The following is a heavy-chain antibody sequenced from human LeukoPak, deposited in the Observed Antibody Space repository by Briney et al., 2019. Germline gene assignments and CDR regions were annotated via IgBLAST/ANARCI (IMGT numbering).Heavy chain of an antibody. CDR1: GFTFSTYS. Sequence: PGGSLRLSCAASGFTFSTYSMNWVRQAPGKGLEWVSYISSSSSIIYYADSVKGRYTISRDNAKNSLYLQMNSLRAEDTAVYYCAREGGSVGAYRTSYNYMDVWGKGTTDTVSS. CDR3: AREGGSVGAYRTSYNYMDV. V-gene: IGHV3-48*04. D-gene: IGHD1-26*01. J-gene: IGHJ6*03. CDR2: ISSSSSII.